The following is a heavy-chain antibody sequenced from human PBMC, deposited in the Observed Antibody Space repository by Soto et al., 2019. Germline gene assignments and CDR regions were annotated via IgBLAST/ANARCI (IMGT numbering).Heavy chain of an antibody. CDR3: ARSPGGYYID. Sequence: EVQLVESGGGLVQPGGSLRLSCADSGFSFSSYWMHWVRQGPGKGLVWVSRINTDGSSTNYADSVKGRFTISRDNAKNTVYLQMNRLRAVDTAVYYCARSPGGYYIDWGQGTMVTVSS. CDR1: GFSFSSYW. J-gene: IGHJ3*01. D-gene: IGHD3-9*01. CDR2: INTDGSST. V-gene: IGHV3-74*01.